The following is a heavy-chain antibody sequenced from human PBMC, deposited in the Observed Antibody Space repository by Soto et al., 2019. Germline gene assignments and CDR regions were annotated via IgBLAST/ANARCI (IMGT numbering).Heavy chain of an antibody. Sequence: QVQLQESGPGLVKPSETLSLTCTVSGDSVSSVGFHWAWLRRPPGKGLEWIGYIYNGGSTYYRPYLESRMQMSLDETRNHYSLRLSSVTAADTAVYFCARAPVGLDTISYFDYWGQGKLVTVSS. CDR1: GDSVSSVGFH. D-gene: IGHD3-3*01. CDR2: IYNGGST. J-gene: IGHJ4*02. CDR3: ARAPVGLDTISYFDY. V-gene: IGHV4-30-4*01.